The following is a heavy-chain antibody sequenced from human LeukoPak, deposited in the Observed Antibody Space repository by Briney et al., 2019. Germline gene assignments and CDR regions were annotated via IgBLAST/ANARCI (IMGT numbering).Heavy chain of an antibody. D-gene: IGHD5-24*01. CDR3: ARGRGVVGNNYFDY. CDR2: ISAGGSST. J-gene: IGHJ4*02. CDR1: GFTVSSNY. Sequence: PGGSLRLSCAASGFTVSSNYMSWVRQAPGKGLQWVSDISAGGSSTEYADSVKGRFTISRENSKNTLYLQMNSLRAEDTAVYYCARGRGVVGNNYFDYWGQGTLVTVSS. V-gene: IGHV3-23*01.